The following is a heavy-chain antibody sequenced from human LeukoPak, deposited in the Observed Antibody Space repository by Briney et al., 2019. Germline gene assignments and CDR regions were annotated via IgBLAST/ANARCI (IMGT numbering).Heavy chain of an antibody. Sequence: GGSLRLSCAASGFTFSSYGMHWVRQAPGKGLEWVAVIWYDGSNKYYADSVKGRFTISRDNSKNTLYLQMHSLRAEDTAVYYCAIAQSWGIAAPYFDYWGQGTLVTVSS. D-gene: IGHD6-13*01. CDR3: AIAQSWGIAAPYFDY. CDR1: GFTFSSYG. J-gene: IGHJ4*02. CDR2: IWYDGSNK. V-gene: IGHV3-33*01.